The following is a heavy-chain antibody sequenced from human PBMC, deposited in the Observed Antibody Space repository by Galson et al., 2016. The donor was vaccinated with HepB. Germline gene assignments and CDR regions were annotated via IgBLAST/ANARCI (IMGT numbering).Heavy chain of an antibody. V-gene: IGHV1-46*02. Sequence: SVKVSCKASGYTFNTYNMHWVRQAPGQGLEWMGTIKPSGGNTTYAQKFQDRITMTRDTSTSTVYMELISLRSEDTAVYYCARERDRSFCFDYWGQGTLLTVSS. CDR2: IKPSGGNT. CDR3: ARERDRSFCFDY. CDR1: GYTFNTYN. D-gene: IGHD6-6*01. J-gene: IGHJ4*02.